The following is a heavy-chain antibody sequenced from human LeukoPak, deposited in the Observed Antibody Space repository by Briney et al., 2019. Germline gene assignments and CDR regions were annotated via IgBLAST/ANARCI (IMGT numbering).Heavy chain of an antibody. Sequence: PGGSLRLSCAASGFTFGSYAMNWVRQAPGKGLEWVSTNSGSGGRTYYADSVKGRFTISRDNSKNTLCMQMNSLRVEDTAVYYCARDRDDYGEPDAFDMWGQGTMVTVSS. CDR3: ARDRDDYGEPDAFDM. D-gene: IGHD4-17*01. V-gene: IGHV3-23*01. CDR1: GFTFGSYA. CDR2: NSGSGGRT. J-gene: IGHJ3*02.